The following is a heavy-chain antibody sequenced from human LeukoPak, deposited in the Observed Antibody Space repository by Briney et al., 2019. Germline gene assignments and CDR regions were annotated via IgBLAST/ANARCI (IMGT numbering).Heavy chain of an antibody. D-gene: IGHD6-19*01. V-gene: IGHV4-59*01. CDR1: GGSISSYH. Sequence: SETLSLTCSVSGGSISSYHWSWIRQRPGKGLEWIGYIYDSGSTNYNPSLKSRVTISVDTSKNQFSLKLSSVTAADTAVYYCARSSGGWHPTDFWGQGILVTVSS. CDR3: ARSSGGWHPTDF. J-gene: IGHJ4*02. CDR2: IYDSGST.